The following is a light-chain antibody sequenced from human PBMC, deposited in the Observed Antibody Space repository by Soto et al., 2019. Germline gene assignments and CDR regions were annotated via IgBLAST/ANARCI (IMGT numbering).Light chain of an antibody. V-gene: IGKV3-20*01. Sequence: EIVLTQSPVTLSWSPGERATLSCRASQSVSSSYLAWYQQKPGQAPRLLIYGASSRATGISDRFSGSGSGTDFTLTISRLEPEDFAVYYCHQYGSSSWTFGQGTKVDIK. CDR1: QSVSSSY. J-gene: IGKJ1*01. CDR2: GAS. CDR3: HQYGSSSWT.